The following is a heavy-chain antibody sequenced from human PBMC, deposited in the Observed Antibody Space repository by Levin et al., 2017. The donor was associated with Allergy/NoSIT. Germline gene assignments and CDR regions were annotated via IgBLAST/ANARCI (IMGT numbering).Heavy chain of an antibody. CDR3: ARTIVLMVYEDTYYFDY. V-gene: IGHV4-39*01. CDR2: IYYSGST. J-gene: IGHJ4*02. D-gene: IGHD2-8*01. Sequence: SQTLSLTCTVSGGSISSSSYYWGWIRQPPGKGLEWIGSIYYSGSTYYNPSLKSRVTISVDTSKNQFSLKLSSVTAADTAVYYCARTIVLMVYEDTYYFDYWGQGTLVTVSS. CDR1: GGSISSSSYY.